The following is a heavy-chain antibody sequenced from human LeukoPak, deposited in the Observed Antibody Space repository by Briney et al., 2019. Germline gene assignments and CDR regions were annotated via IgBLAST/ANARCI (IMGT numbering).Heavy chain of an antibody. J-gene: IGHJ3*02. CDR1: GGTFSSYA. CDR2: IIPILGIA. CDR3: ALAYCGGDCYWAFDI. Sequence: ASVKVSCKASGGTFSSYAISWVRQAPGQGLEWMGRIIPILGIANYAQKVQGRVTITADKSTSTAYMELSSLRSEDTAVYYCALAYCGGDCYWAFDIWGQGTMVTVSS. D-gene: IGHD2-21*02. V-gene: IGHV1-69*04.